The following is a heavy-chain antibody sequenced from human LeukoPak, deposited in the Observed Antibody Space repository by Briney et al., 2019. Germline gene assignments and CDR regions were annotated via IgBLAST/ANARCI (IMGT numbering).Heavy chain of an antibody. D-gene: IGHD3-22*01. V-gene: IGHV5-51*01. J-gene: IGHJ3*02. CDR3: ARGGGYYYDSSGYYSSWGYDAFDI. CDR1: GYSFTSYW. Sequence: GESLKISCKGSGYSFTSYWIGWVRQMPGKGLEWMGIICPGDSDTRYSPSFQGQVTISADKSISTAYLQWSSLKASDTAMYYCARGGGYYYDSSGYYSSWGYDAFDIWGQGTMVTVSS. CDR2: ICPGDSDT.